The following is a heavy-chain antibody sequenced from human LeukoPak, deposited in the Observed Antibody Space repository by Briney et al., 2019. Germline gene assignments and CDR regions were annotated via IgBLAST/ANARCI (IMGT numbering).Heavy chain of an antibody. J-gene: IGHJ4*02. CDR2: IYISGSS. Sequence: PSETLSLTCIVSGGSISSGDYYWSWIRQPAGKGLEWIGRIYISGSSNYNPSLKSRVTISVDTSKNQFSLKLNSVTAADTAMYYRARGPYKYDSSGCFDYWGQGTLVTVSS. D-gene: IGHD3-22*01. CDR1: GGSISSGDYY. CDR3: ARGPYKYDSSGCFDY. V-gene: IGHV4-61*02.